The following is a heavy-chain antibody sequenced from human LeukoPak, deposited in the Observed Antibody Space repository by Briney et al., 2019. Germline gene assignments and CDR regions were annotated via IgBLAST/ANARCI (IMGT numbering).Heavy chain of an antibody. D-gene: IGHD5-12*01. Sequence: PGGSLRLSCVASGFTFSSYWMTWVRQAPGKGLEWVANIKTDGSQIYYVDSVKGRFTISRDNAKNSLYLQMNSLRAEDTAVYYCAKEQRGYSGYAVGSCFDPWGQGTLVTVSS. V-gene: IGHV3-7*01. CDR1: GFTFSSYW. CDR3: AKEQRGYSGYAVGSCFDP. CDR2: IKTDGSQI. J-gene: IGHJ5*02.